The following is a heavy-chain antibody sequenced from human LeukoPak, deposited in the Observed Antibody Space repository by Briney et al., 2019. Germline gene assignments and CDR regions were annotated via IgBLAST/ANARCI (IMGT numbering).Heavy chain of an antibody. CDR3: ARLSITMVRGVPDY. J-gene: IGHJ4*02. V-gene: IGHV1-69*04. D-gene: IGHD3-10*01. Sequence: SVKVSCKASGGTFSSYAISWVRQAPGQGLEWMGRIIPILGIANYAQKFQGRVTITADKSTSTAYMELSNLRSEDTAVYYCARLSITMVRGVPDYWGQGTLVTVSS. CDR1: GGTFSSYA. CDR2: IIPILGIA.